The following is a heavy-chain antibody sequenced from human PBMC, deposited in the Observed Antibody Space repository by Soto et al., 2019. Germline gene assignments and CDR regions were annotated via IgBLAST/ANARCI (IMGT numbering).Heavy chain of an antibody. J-gene: IGHJ4*02. Sequence: QVQLVESGGGVVQPGRSLRLSCAASGFTFSDYGMHWVRQAPGKGLEWVAVISYDGSHKYYADSVKGRFTISRDNSKNTLSLQMNSLRAEDTAVYYCAKGTTTVTTSYWGQGTLVTVSS. D-gene: IGHD4-17*01. V-gene: IGHV3-30*18. CDR1: GFTFSDYG. CDR3: AKGTTTVTTSY. CDR2: ISYDGSHK.